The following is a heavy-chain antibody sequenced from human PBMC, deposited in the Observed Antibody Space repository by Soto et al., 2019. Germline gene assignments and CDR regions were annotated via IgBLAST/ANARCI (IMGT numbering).Heavy chain of an antibody. D-gene: IGHD7-27*01. Sequence: SETLSLTCTVSGGSISSSSYYWGWIRQPPGKGLEWIGSILYSGDTYYNPSLKSRVTISLDPSKNQFSLKLSAVTPVDSAVYYCARDPRSTGDRFDLWGQGTLVTVSS. CDR2: ILYSGDT. CDR3: ARDPRSTGDRFDL. J-gene: IGHJ4*02. V-gene: IGHV4-39*02. CDR1: GGSISSSSYY.